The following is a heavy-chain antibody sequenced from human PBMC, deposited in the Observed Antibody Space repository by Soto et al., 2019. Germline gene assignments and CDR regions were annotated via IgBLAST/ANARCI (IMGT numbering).Heavy chain of an antibody. CDR2: ISSSSSYI. CDR1: GFTFSSYS. D-gene: IGHD3-9*01. V-gene: IGHV3-21*01. J-gene: IGHJ4*02. Sequence: EVQLVESGGGLVKPGGSLRLSCAASGFTFSSYSMNWVRQAPGKGLEWVSSISSSSSYIYYADSVKGRFTISRDNAKNSLYLQMNSLRAEDTAVYYCARDWGGGLRYFDWLPIDYWGQGTLVTVSS. CDR3: ARDWGGGLRYFDWLPIDY.